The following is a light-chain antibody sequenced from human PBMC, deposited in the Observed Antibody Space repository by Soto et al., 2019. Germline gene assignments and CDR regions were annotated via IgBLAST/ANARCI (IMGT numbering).Light chain of an antibody. CDR2: AAS. J-gene: IGKJ4*01. CDR1: QSVRNY. Sequence: DIQMTQSPSSLSASVGDSVTITCRASQSVRNYLNWYQHKPGKAPKLLIYAASILQSGVPSRFSGSGSGTVFTLTIRSLRPEDFATYYCQETYNTPGLSCGGGNKGDIK. CDR3: QETYNTPGLS. V-gene: IGKV1-39*01.